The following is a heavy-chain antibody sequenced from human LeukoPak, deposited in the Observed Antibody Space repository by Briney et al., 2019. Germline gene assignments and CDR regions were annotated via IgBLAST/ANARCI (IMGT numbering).Heavy chain of an antibody. Sequence: PGGSLRLSCAASGFTFSSFAMSWVRQAPGKGLEWVSAISGDGGSAYYADSVKGRFTISRDNSKNTLYLQMNSLRAEDTAVYYCAKGRNGRKGYYYYYYGMDVWGQGTTVTVS. CDR3: AKGRNGRKGYYYYYYGMDV. CDR1: GFTFSSFA. D-gene: IGHD2-15*01. CDR2: ISGDGGSA. J-gene: IGHJ6*02. V-gene: IGHV3-23*01.